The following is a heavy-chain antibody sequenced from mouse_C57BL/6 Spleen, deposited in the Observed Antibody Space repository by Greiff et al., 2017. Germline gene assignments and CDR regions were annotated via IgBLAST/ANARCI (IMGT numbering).Heavy chain of an antibody. CDR3: ARSGYGSSPFAY. Sequence: VQLQQSGAELVRPGSSVKLSCKASGYTFTSYWMHWVKQRPIQGLEWIGNIDPSDSETHYNQKFKDKVTLTVDKSSSTAYMQLSSLTSEDSAVYDCARSGYGSSPFAYWGQGTLVTVSA. V-gene: IGHV1-52*01. CDR1: GYTFTSYW. J-gene: IGHJ3*01. D-gene: IGHD1-1*01. CDR2: IDPSDSET.